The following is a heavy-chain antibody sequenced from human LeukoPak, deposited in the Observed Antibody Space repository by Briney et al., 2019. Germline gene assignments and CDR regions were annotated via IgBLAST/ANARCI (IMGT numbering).Heavy chain of an antibody. Sequence: GGSLRLSCAASGFTFSSYAMSWVRQAPGKGLEWVSVIYSGGSTDYADFVKGRFTISRDTSKNTLYLQMNSLRAEDTAVYYCARDARMYSSSWLFTLDYWGQGILVTVSS. CDR3: ARDARMYSSSWLFTLDY. CDR2: IYSGGST. CDR1: GFTFSSYA. V-gene: IGHV3-53*01. D-gene: IGHD6-13*01. J-gene: IGHJ4*02.